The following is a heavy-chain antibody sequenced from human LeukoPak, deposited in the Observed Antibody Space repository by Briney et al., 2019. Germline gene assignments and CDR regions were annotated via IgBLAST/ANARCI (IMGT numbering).Heavy chain of an antibody. J-gene: IGHJ4*02. CDR1: GASMRSETHY. V-gene: IGHV4-31*03. Sequence: SETLSLTCNVPGASMRSETHYWSWLRQHPGKGPEWIAYIYYTAGAYYNPSLESRVSISLDASENQFSLKLSSVTAADTAVYYCARGRRELKYAPDYWGQGTLVTVSS. CDR3: ARGRRELKYAPDY. D-gene: IGHD2-2*01. CDR2: IYYTAGA.